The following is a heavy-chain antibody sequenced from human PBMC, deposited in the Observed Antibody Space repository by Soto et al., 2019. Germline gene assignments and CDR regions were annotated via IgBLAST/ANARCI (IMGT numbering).Heavy chain of an antibody. Sequence: GGPLRVSCSASGVTFSSYSVNWVRQAPGKGLEWVSYISSGSKTIFYADSVKGRFTVSRDNAKNSQYLQMNSLRDEDTAVYYCAREDILGARSFDYWGQGTLVTVHS. D-gene: IGHD1-26*01. V-gene: IGHV3-48*02. CDR2: ISSGSKTI. CDR3: AREDILGARSFDY. J-gene: IGHJ4*02. CDR1: GVTFSSYS.